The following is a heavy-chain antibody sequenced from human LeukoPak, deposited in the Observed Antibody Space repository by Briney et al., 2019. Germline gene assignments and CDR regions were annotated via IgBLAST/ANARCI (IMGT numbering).Heavy chain of an antibody. CDR2: IYTSGST. Sequence: SETLSLTCTVSGGSISSYYWSWIRQPAGKGLEWIGRIYTSGSTNYNPSLKSRVTMSVDTSKNQFSLKLSSVTAADTAAYYCARASGLIWFGELLIHTGGAFDIWGQGTMVTVSS. J-gene: IGHJ3*02. D-gene: IGHD3-10*01. CDR1: GGSISSYY. V-gene: IGHV4-4*07. CDR3: ARASGLIWFGELLIHTGGAFDI.